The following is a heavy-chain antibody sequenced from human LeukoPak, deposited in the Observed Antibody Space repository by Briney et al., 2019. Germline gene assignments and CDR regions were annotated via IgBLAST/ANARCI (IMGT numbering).Heavy chain of an antibody. CDR2: IYSGGST. D-gene: IGHD6-19*01. Sequence: PGGSLRLSCAASGFNVSSNYMSWVRQAPGKGLEWVSVIYSGGSTYYTDSVKGRFTISRHNSKNTLYLQMNSLRAEDAGVYYCARATGSGWYTFDYWGQGTLVTVSS. V-gene: IGHV3-53*04. CDR3: ARATGSGWYTFDY. J-gene: IGHJ4*02. CDR1: GFNVSSNY.